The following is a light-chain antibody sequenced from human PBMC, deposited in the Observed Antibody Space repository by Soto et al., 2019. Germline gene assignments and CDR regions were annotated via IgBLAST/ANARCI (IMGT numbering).Light chain of an antibody. CDR2: KAS. CDR1: QSISSW. Sequence: DIQMTQSPSTLSASVGDRVTITCRASQSISSWLAWYQQKPGKAPKLLIYKASSLESGVPSRFSRRGSWTKFTSHLRRPQPGDFGTLYCQQYNSYSLTFGGGTKVEIK. V-gene: IGKV1-5*03. CDR3: QQYNSYSLT. J-gene: IGKJ4*01.